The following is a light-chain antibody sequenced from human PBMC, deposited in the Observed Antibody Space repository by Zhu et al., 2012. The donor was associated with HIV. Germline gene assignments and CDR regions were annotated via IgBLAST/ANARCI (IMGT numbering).Light chain of an antibody. V-gene: IGKV1-5*03. CDR2: EAS. J-gene: IGKJ2*01. Sequence: DFQMTQSPSTLSASVGDRVTITCRASQSVYKWLAWYQQKPEKAPKLLIYEASSLETGVPSRFSGSGSETEFTLTISSLQPDDFASYSCQQYYTPSYTFGQGTKLQIK. CDR3: QQYYTPSYT. CDR1: QSVYKW.